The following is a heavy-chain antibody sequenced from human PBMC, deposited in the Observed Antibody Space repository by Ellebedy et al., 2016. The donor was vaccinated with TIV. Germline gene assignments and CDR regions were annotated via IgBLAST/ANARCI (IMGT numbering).Heavy chain of an antibody. CDR3: ARATAKLFGAVMGPSDP. CDR1: GDSITNYY. D-gene: IGHD3-3*01. V-gene: IGHV4-59*01. Sequence: SETLSLTCTVSGDSITNYYWHWIRQPPGKGLEWIAYIYHTGSTNYNPSLKSRVTLSIDTSKNQFSLNLSSVTAADTAVYYCARATAKLFGAVMGPSDPWGQGTLVTVSS. CDR2: IYHTGST. J-gene: IGHJ5*02.